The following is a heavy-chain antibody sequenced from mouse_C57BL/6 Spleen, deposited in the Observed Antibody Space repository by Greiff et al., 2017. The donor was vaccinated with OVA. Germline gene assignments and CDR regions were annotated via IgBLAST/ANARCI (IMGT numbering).Heavy chain of an antibody. Sequence: DVQLQESGPGLVKPSQSLSLTCSVTGYSITSGYYWKWIRQGPGNKREWMGNISYDGSNNYNPTIKNRIPINRDTSKNQFFLKLHTVTTEDSAQYSCARGSQQGLFAYWGQGTLVTVSA. CDR2: ISYDGSN. CDR3: ARGSQQGLFAY. J-gene: IGHJ3*01. V-gene: IGHV3-6*01. CDR1: GYSITSGYY. D-gene: IGHD4-1*02.